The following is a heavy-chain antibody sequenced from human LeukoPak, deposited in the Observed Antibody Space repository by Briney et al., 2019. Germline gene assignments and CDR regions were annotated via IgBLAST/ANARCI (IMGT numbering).Heavy chain of an antibody. J-gene: IGHJ5*02. Sequence: GESLKISCQASGYSYTSSWIGWARQMPGKGLEWMAIINPGDSDTRYSPSFQGQVTISADKSISTVYLQWGSLKASDTAMYYCARQPGAGWFDPWGQGTLVTVSS. CDR2: INPGDSDT. CDR3: ARQPGAGWFDP. D-gene: IGHD3-10*01. CDR1: GYSYTSSW. V-gene: IGHV5-51*01.